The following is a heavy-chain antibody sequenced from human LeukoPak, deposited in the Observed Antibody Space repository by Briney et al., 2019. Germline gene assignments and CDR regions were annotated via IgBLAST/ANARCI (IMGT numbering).Heavy chain of an antibody. V-gene: IGHV3-21*01. CDR2: ISSSSIYI. Sequence: GGSLRLSCVASGFTFSTYSMNWVRQAPGKGLEWVSSISSSSIYIFSADSVKGRFTISRDNAKNSLFLQMDSLRAEDTAVYYCARDFLSREHSGWYPLFDYWGQGTLVTVSS. CDR1: GFTFSTYS. D-gene: IGHD6-19*01. CDR3: ARDFLSREHSGWYPLFDY. J-gene: IGHJ4*02.